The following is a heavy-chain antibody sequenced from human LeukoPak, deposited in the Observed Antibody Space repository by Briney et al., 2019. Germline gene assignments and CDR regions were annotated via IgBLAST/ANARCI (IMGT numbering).Heavy chain of an antibody. D-gene: IGHD2-15*01. CDR3: ARQVAYYYYYMDV. CDR2: IFHSGST. V-gene: IGHV4-59*08. CDR1: GGSIKSHF. J-gene: IGHJ6*03. Sequence: SETLSLTCTVSGGSIKSHFWSWVRQPPGKRLEWIGYIFHSGSTNYNPSLKSRVTISVDTSKNQFSLKLSSVTAADTAVYYCARQVAYYYYYMDVWGKRTTVTISS.